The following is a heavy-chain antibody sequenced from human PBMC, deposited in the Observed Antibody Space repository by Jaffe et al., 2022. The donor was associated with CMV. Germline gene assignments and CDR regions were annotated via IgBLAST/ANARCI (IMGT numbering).Heavy chain of an antibody. CDR2: IHPGDPET. Sequence: EVQLVQSGAEVKKPGESLKISCKASGYSFTNNWIGWVRQMPGKGLEWMAIIHPGDPETRYSPSFQGQVTVSADKSISTAYLQWSALKASDTAIYYCATAGFVVEPTTMDHWGQGTLVTVSS. V-gene: IGHV5-51*01. CDR3: ATAGFVVEPTTMDH. J-gene: IGHJ4*02. CDR1: GYSFTNNW. D-gene: IGHD2-2*01.